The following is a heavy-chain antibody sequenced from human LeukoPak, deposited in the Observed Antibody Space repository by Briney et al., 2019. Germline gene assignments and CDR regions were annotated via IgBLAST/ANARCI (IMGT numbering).Heavy chain of an antibody. D-gene: IGHD3-9*01. CDR2: ISSSSSYI. V-gene: IGHV3-21*01. J-gene: IGHJ3*02. CDR1: GFTFSSYT. CDR3: ARDRDFDWLSNPDAFDI. Sequence: GGSLRLSCAASGFTFSSYTMNWVRQAPGKGLEWVSSISSSSSYIYYADSVKGRFTISRDNAKNSLYLQMNSLRAEDTAVYYCARDRDFDWLSNPDAFDIWGQGTMVTVSS.